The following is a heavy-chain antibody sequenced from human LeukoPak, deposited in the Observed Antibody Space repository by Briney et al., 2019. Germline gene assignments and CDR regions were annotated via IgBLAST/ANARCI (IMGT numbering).Heavy chain of an antibody. V-gene: IGHV3-21*01. Sequence: GGSLRLSCAASGFTFSSYSMNWVRQAPGKGLEWVSSISSSSSYIYYADSVKGRFTISRDNAKNSLYLQMNSLRAEDTAVYYCARDRRYYYDSSGYDHFDYWGQGTLVTVSS. D-gene: IGHD3-22*01. J-gene: IGHJ4*02. CDR2: ISSSSSYI. CDR3: ARDRRYYYDSSGYDHFDY. CDR1: GFTFSSYS.